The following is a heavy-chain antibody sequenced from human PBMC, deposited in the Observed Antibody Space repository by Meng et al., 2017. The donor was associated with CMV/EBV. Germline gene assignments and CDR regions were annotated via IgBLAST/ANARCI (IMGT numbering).Heavy chain of an antibody. V-gene: IGHV1-46*01. J-gene: IGHJ5*02. D-gene: IGHD3-10*01. CDR1: GYTFTSYY. CDR3: ARALGVRGVPNWFDP. CDR2: INPSGGST. Sequence: ASGYTFTSYYMHWVRQAPGQGLEWMGIINPSGGSTSYAQKFQGRVTMTRDTSTSTVYMELSSLRSEDTAVYYCARALGVRGVPNWFDPWGQGTLVTVSA.